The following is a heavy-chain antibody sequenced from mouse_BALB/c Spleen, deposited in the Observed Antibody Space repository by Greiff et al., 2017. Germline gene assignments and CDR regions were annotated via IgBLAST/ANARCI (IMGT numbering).Heavy chain of an antibody. CDR2: ISYDGSN. CDR3: ARETPIGNPYFDV. V-gene: IGHV3-6*02. J-gene: IGHJ1*01. Sequence: VQLKQSGPGLVKPSQSLSLTCSVTGYSITSGYYWNWIRQFPGNKLEWMGYISYDGSNNYNPSLKNRISITRDTSKNQFFLKLNSVTTEDTATYYCARETPIGNPYFDVWGAGTTVTVSS. CDR1: GYSITSGYY.